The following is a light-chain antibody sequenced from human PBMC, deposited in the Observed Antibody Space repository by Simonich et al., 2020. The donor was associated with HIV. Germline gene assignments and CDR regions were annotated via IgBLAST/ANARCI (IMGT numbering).Light chain of an antibody. V-gene: IGKV3-15*01. CDR3: QQYNNWPPFT. CDR2: GSS. Sequence: EIVMTQSPATVSVSPGERATLSCRASQSVSSDLAWYQQKPGQAPRLLIYGSSTRATDIPARISGSGSGTEFTLTISSMQSEDFAIYYCQQYNNWPPFTFGPGTKVDIK. J-gene: IGKJ3*01. CDR1: QSVSSD.